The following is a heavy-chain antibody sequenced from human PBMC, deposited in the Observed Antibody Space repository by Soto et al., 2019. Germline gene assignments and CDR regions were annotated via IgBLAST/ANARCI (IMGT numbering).Heavy chain of an antibody. CDR1: GDSISSSSYY. Sequence: PSETRSLTCTVSGDSISSSSYYWDWIRQPPAKGLEWIGTIYYSGSTYNNPSLKSRATISVDTSKNQFSLKLSSVTAADTAVYYCARHGVSNYDDSSGYLVGFDYWGQGTLVTVSS. CDR3: ARHGVSNYDDSSGYLVGFDY. D-gene: IGHD3-22*01. V-gene: IGHV4-39*01. CDR2: IYYSGST. J-gene: IGHJ4*02.